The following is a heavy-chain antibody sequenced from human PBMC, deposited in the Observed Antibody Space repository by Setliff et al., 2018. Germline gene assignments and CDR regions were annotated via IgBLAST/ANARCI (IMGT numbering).Heavy chain of an antibody. Sequence: NPSDTLSLTCTVSGDAISRAKYYWSRIRQSAGKGLESLGRIYTDGSTKYNPSLNSRVTLLIDTAKNQISLRLSSVTAADTAVYFCARVTGFSYMDVWGKGTTVTVSS. CDR3: ARVTGFSYMDV. D-gene: IGHD3-3*01. J-gene: IGHJ6*03. CDR1: GDAISRAKYY. CDR2: IYTDGST. V-gene: IGHV4-61*02.